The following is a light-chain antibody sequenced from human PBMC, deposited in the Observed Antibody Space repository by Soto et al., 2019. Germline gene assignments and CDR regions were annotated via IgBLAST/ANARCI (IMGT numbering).Light chain of an antibody. J-gene: IGKJ5*01. V-gene: IGKV1-33*01. Sequence: DIQMTQSPSSLSASLGDRVSIICRASESIRIHLNWYQQKPGKAPNLLIYDASNLETGVPSRFSGSGSGTDFTFTISSLQPEDIATYYCQQYDNRPITFGQGTRLEIK. CDR3: QQYDNRPIT. CDR2: DAS. CDR1: ESIRIH.